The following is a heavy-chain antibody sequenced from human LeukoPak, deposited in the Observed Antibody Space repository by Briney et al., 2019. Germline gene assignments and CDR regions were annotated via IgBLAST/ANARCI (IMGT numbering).Heavy chain of an antibody. V-gene: IGHV3-23*01. Sequence: GGSLRLSCAASGFTFSSYAMSWVRQAPGKGLEWVSAISGSGGSTYYADSVKGRFTISRDNSKNTLYLQMYSLRAEDTAVYYCAKDGYCSGGSCYRKSWFDPWGQGTLVTVSS. CDR3: AKDGYCSGGSCYRKSWFDP. D-gene: IGHD2-15*01. J-gene: IGHJ5*02. CDR2: ISGSGGST. CDR1: GFTFSSYA.